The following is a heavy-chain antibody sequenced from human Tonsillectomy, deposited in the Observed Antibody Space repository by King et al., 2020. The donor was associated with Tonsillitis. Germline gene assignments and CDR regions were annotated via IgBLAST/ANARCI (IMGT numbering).Heavy chain of an antibody. J-gene: IGHJ6*02. D-gene: IGHD1-26*01. CDR3: ARRRRSYSGGASGMDV. Sequence: QLVQSGAEVKKPGESLKISCKGSGYSFTSYWIGWVRQMPGKGLEWMGIIYPGDSDTRYSPSFQGQVTISADKSISTAYLQWSSLKASDTAMFSCARRRRSYSGGASGMDVWGQGTTVTVSS. CDR2: IYPGDSDT. CDR1: GYSFTSYW. V-gene: IGHV5-51*01.